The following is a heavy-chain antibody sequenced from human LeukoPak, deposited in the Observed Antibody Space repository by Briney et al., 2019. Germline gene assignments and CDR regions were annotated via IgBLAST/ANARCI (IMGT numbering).Heavy chain of an antibody. CDR2: ISWNSGSI. V-gene: IGHV3-9*01. J-gene: IGHJ4*02. D-gene: IGHD3-9*01. CDR3: AKAGSYDILTGYYR. Sequence: PGRSLRLSCAASGFTFDDYAMHWVRQAPGKGLEWVAGISWNSGSIGYADSVKGRFTISRDNAKNSLYLQMNSLRAEDTALYYCAKAGSYDILTGYYRWGQGTLVTVSS. CDR1: GFTFDDYA.